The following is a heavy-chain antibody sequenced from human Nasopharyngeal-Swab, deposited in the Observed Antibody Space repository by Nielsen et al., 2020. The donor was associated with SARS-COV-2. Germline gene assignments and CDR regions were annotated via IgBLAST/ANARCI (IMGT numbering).Heavy chain of an antibody. CDR3: ARDRGWRYGDYRSDY. CDR2: ISAYNGNT. Sequence: ASVKVSCKASGYTFTSYGISWVRQPPGQGLEWMGWISAYNGNTNYAQKPQGRVTMTTDTSTSTAYMELRSLRADDTAVYYCARDRGWRYGDYRSDYWGQGTLVTVSS. CDR1: GYTFTSYG. J-gene: IGHJ4*02. D-gene: IGHD4-17*01. V-gene: IGHV1-18*01.